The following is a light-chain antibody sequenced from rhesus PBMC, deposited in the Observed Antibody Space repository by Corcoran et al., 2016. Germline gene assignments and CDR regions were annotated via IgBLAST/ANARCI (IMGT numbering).Light chain of an antibody. V-gene: IGKV1-22*01. CDR3: LQYSSSPFP. Sequence: DIQMTQSPSSLSASVGDKVTITCRASPGISSWLAWYQQKPGKAPKLLIYKASSLQRGVPSRFSGSGDGTYFTLTIRSLQPEDFATDYCLQYSSSPFPFGPVTKLDIK. CDR2: KAS. J-gene: IGKJ3*01. CDR1: PGISSW.